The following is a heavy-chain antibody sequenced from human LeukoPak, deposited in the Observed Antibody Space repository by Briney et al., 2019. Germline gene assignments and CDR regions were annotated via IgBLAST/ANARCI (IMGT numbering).Heavy chain of an antibody. V-gene: IGHV3-11*01. CDR2: ISSDSGSTT. D-gene: IGHD4-11*01. J-gene: IGHJ4*02. CDR1: GFTFSDYY. Sequence: GGSLRLSCAASGFTFSDYYMSWVRQAPGKGLEWVSYISSDSGSTTYYADSVKGRFTVSRDNAKNSLYLQMSSLRAEDTAVYYCAKAPAPGSDPSSHYRDYFDYWGQGTLVTVSS. CDR3: AKAPAPGSDPSSHYRDYFDY.